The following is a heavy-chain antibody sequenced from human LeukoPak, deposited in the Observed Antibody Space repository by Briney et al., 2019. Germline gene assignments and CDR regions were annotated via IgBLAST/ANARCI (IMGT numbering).Heavy chain of an antibody. CDR2: IYYSGST. CDR1: GGSISSSSYY. CDR3: AREKQLGPNTGYFDY. Sequence: SETLSLTCTVSGGSISSSSYYWGWIRQPPGKGLEWIGSIYYSGSTYYNPSLKSRVTISVDTSKNQFSLKLSSVTAADTAVYYCAREKQLGPNTGYFDYWGQGTLVTVSS. J-gene: IGHJ4*02. D-gene: IGHD6-13*01. V-gene: IGHV4-39*07.